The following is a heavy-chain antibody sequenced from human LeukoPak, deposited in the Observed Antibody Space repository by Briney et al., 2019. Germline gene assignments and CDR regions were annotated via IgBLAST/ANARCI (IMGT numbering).Heavy chain of an antibody. CDR2: ISSSSSYI. J-gene: IGHJ4*02. CDR1: GFTFSSYG. V-gene: IGHV3-21*01. CDR3: ARDGGGAVAGLFDY. Sequence: GGSLRLSCAASGFTFSSYGMSWVRQAPGKGLEWVSSISSSSSYIYYADSVKGRFTISRDNAKNSLYLQMNSLRAEETAVYYCARDGGGAVAGLFDYWGQGTLVTVSS. D-gene: IGHD6-19*01.